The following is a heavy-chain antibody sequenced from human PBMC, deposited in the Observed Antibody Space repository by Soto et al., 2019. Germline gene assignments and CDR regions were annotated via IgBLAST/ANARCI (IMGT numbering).Heavy chain of an antibody. CDR3: ARDVSQGSSSLYLDAFDI. V-gene: IGHV3-7*05. CDR1: GFTLSAYW. D-gene: IGHD6-13*01. Sequence: EVQLEESGGDLVQPGGSLRLSCAASGFTLSAYWMTWVRQAPGKGLEWVANINRDGSKKSYLDSVRGRFTISRDNVGNALYLQMDSLRADDTALYDCARDVSQGSSSLYLDAFDIWGQGTMVTVSS. J-gene: IGHJ3*02. CDR2: INRDGSKK.